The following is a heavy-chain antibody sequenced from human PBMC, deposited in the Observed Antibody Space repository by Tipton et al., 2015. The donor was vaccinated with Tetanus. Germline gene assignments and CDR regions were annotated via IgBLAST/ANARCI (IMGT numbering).Heavy chain of an antibody. D-gene: IGHD1-26*01. J-gene: IGHJ4*02. Sequence: SLRLSCAASRFTFSSYGMHWVRQAPGKGLEWVSGISGSGGTTNYADSVKGRFTISRDNSKNTLYLQMNSLRAEDTAVYYCARARSGSYYLDYWGQGTLVTVSS. V-gene: IGHV3-23*01. CDR2: ISGSGGTT. CDR3: ARARSGSYYLDY. CDR1: RFTFSSYG.